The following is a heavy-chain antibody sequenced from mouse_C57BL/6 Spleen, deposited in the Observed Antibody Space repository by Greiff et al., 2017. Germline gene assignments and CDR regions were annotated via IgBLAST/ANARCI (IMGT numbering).Heavy chain of an antibody. V-gene: IGHV5-16*01. Sequence: DVHLVESEGGLVQPGSSMKLSCTASGFTFSDYYMAWVRQVPEKGLEWVANINYDGSSTYYLDSLKSRFIISRDNAKNILYLQMSSLKSEDTATYYCARDGDGNAMDYWGQGTSVTVSS. CDR1: GFTFSDYY. CDR2: INYDGSST. CDR3: ARDGDGNAMDY. D-gene: IGHD1-2*01. J-gene: IGHJ4*01.